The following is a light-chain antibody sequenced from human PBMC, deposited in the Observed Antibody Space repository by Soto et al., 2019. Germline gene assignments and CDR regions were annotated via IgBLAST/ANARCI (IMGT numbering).Light chain of an antibody. CDR3: QQYGSSGT. CDR2: DAS. CDR1: QSFSSY. Sequence: EIVLTQSPGTLSLSPGERVTLSCRASQSFSSYLSWYQQKPGQAPRLLIYDASNRATGIPARFSGSGSGTDFTLTISRLEPEDFAVYYCQQYGSSGTFGQGTKVDI. V-gene: IGKV3-20*01. J-gene: IGKJ1*01.